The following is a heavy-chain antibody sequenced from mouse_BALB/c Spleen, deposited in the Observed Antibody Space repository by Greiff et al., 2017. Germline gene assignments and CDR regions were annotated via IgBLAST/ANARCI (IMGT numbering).Heavy chain of an antibody. CDR3: ARGWPDLSMDY. CDR1: GYSITSDYA. V-gene: IGHV3-2*02. D-gene: IGHD1-1*02. CDR2: ISYSGST. Sequence: EVQLVESGPGLVKPSQSLSLTCTVTGYSITSDYAWNWIRQFPGNKLEWMGYISYSGSTSYNPSLKSRISITRDTSKNQFFLQLNSVTTEDTATYYCARGWPDLSMDYWGQGTSVTVSS. J-gene: IGHJ4*01.